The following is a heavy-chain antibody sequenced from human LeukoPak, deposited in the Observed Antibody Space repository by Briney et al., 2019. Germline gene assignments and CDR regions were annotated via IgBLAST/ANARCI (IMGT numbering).Heavy chain of an antibody. Sequence: GGSLRLSCAASGFTFSSYGMHWVRQAPGKGLEWVAVISYDGSNKYYADSVKGRFTISRDNSKNTLYLQMGSLRAEDMAVYYCARGPRAYCGGDCYYFDYWGQGTLVTVSS. D-gene: IGHD2-21*02. J-gene: IGHJ4*02. CDR1: GFTFSSYG. CDR3: ARGPRAYCGGDCYYFDY. CDR2: ISYDGSNK. V-gene: IGHV3-30*03.